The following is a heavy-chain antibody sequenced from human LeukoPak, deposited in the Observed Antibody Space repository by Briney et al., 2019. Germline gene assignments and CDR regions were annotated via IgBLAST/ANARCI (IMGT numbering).Heavy chain of an antibody. Sequence: PGGSLRLSCAASGFTFSSYWMHWVRQAPGKGLVWVSRINSDGSSTSYADSVKGRFTISRDNAKNTLYLQMNSLRAEDTAVYYCAKDSRGYSGYAYYFDYWGQGTLVTVSS. CDR2: INSDGSST. CDR3: AKDSRGYSGYAYYFDY. J-gene: IGHJ4*02. V-gene: IGHV3-74*01. D-gene: IGHD5-12*01. CDR1: GFTFSSYW.